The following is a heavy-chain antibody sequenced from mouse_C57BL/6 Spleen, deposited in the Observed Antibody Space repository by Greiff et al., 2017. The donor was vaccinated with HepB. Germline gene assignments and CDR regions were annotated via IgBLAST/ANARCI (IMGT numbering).Heavy chain of an antibody. Sequence: VQLQESGAELARPGASVKLSCKASGYTFTSYGISWVKQRTGQGLEWIGEIYPRSGNTYYNEKFKGKATLTADKSSSTAYMELRSLTSEDSAVYFCARGGYDVGFAYWGQGTLVTVSA. D-gene: IGHD2-2*01. J-gene: IGHJ3*01. CDR2: IYPRSGNT. CDR3: ARGGYDVGFAY. V-gene: IGHV1-81*01. CDR1: GYTFTSYG.